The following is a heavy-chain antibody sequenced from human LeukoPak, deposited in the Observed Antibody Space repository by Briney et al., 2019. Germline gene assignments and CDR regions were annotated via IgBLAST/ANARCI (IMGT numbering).Heavy chain of an antibody. Sequence: SVKVSCKASGGTFSSYAISWVRQAPGQGLEWMGGIIPTFGTANYAQKFQGRVTITTDESTSTAYMELSSLRSEDTAVYYCARLYGSSGYYYAVGWFDPWGQGTLVTVSS. J-gene: IGHJ5*02. V-gene: IGHV1-69*05. D-gene: IGHD3-22*01. CDR1: GGTFSSYA. CDR2: IIPTFGTA. CDR3: ARLYGSSGYYYAVGWFDP.